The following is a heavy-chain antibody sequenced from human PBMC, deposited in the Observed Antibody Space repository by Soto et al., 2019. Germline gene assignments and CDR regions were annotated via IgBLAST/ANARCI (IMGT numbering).Heavy chain of an antibody. D-gene: IGHD7-27*01. Sequence: SETLSLTCSVSGDSISNLDYFWAWIRQPPGQALEYIGYIYKSATTYYNPSFESRVAISVDTSKSQFSLNVTSVTAADTAVYFCARGRYCLTGRCFPNWFDSWGQGVLVTVSS. CDR3: ARGRYCLTGRCFPNWFDS. J-gene: IGHJ5*01. CDR1: GDSISNLDYF. V-gene: IGHV4-30-4*01. CDR2: IYKSATT.